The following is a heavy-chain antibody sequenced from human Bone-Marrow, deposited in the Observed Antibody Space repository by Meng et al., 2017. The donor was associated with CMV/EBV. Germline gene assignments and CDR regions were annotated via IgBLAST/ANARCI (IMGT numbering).Heavy chain of an antibody. Sequence: PVKVSCKASGGTFSSYAISWVRQAPGQGLEWMGGIIPIFGTANYAQKFQGRVTITTDESTSTAYMELSSLISEDTAVYYCARESLLWFGESQSRPNKMPFDIWGQGTIVTVS. V-gene: IGHV1-69*05. J-gene: IGHJ3*02. CDR3: ARESLLWFGESQSRPNKMPFDI. CDR2: IIPIFGTA. D-gene: IGHD3-10*01. CDR1: GGTFSSYA.